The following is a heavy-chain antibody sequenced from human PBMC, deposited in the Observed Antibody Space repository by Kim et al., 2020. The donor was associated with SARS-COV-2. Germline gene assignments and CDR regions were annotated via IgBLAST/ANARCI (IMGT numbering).Heavy chain of an antibody. V-gene: IGHV3-30*04. Sequence: GVSLRLSCAASGFTFSSYAMHWVRQAPGKGLEWVAVISYDGSNKYYADSVKGRFTISRDNSKNTLYLQMNSLRAEDTAVYYCASWEVGWVVVAATSDYWGQGTLSPSPQ. D-gene: IGHD2-15*01. J-gene: IGHJ4*02. CDR1: GFTFSSYA. CDR3: ASWEVGWVVVAATSDY. CDR2: ISYDGSNK.